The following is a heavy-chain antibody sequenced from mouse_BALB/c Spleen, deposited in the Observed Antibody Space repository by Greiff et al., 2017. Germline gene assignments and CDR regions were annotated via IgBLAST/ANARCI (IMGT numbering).Heavy chain of an antibody. J-gene: IGHJ1*01. D-gene: IGHD1-1*01. CDR3: AREITSWYFDV. Sequence: EVKVVESGGGLVKPGGSLKLSCAASGFTFSSYAMSWVRQTPEKRLEWVASISSGGSTYYPDSVKGRFTISRDNARNILYLQMSSLRSEDTAMYYCAREITSWYFDVWGAGTTVTVSS. CDR1: GFTFSSYA. CDR2: ISSGGST. V-gene: IGHV5-6-5*01.